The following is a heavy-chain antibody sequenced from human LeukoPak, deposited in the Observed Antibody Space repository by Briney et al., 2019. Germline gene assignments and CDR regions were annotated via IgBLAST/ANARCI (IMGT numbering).Heavy chain of an antibody. CDR3: ATSRSFDY. Sequence: PGGSLRLSCAASGFTFSTYFIHWVRQGPGKGLVWVSRINSDGTSTSYADSVKGRFTISRDNAKNTLYLQMNSLRAEDTAVYYCATSRSFDYWGRGTLVTVSS. V-gene: IGHV3-74*01. CDR2: INSDGTST. D-gene: IGHD6-6*01. J-gene: IGHJ4*02. CDR1: GFTFSTYF.